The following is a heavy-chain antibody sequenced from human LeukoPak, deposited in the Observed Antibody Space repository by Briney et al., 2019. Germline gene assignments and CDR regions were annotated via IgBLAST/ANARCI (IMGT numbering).Heavy chain of an antibody. CDR3: ARGRGLSDY. Sequence: SETLSLTCTVSGGSFTSGGYYWSWIRQPPGKGLEYIGYIYHSGGTFYNPSLKSRLTISVDRSKNQFSLRLSFVTAADTAVYYCARGRGLSDYWGQGTLVTVSS. CDR2: IYHSGGT. CDR1: GGSFTSGGYY. J-gene: IGHJ4*02. V-gene: IGHV4-30-2*01. D-gene: IGHD2-15*01.